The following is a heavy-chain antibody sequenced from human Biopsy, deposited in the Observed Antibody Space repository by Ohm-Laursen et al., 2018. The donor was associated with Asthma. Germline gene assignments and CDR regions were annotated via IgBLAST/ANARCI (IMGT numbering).Heavy chain of an antibody. Sequence: SVKVSCKLSGYSLTDLSMHWVRQAPGQGLEWMGGHDHEEGGTVNARRFQGRVTMTEDTSTDTAYMELSSLSSGDTAVYYCASDFPKDYVRYNFQFWGQGTLVTVSS. CDR1: GYSLTDLS. CDR2: HDHEEGGT. D-gene: IGHD4-17*01. J-gene: IGHJ4*02. V-gene: IGHV1-24*01. CDR3: ASDFPKDYVRYNFQF.